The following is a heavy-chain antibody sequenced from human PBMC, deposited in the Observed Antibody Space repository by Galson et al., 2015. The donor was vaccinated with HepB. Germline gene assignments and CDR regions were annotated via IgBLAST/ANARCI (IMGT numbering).Heavy chain of an antibody. CDR2: IYWDDDK. CDR3: AHFDFFSPSHHAFAV. D-gene: IGHD3-3*01. Sequence: PALVKPTQTLTLTCTFSGFSLSTRGVGAAWIRQPPGEALEWLALIYWDDDKRYSPSLKSRLTITKDTSRNQVVITLTNMHPVDTATYYCAHFDFFSPSHHAFAVWGQGTRVIVSS. V-gene: IGHV2-5*02. CDR1: GFSLSTRGVG. J-gene: IGHJ3*01.